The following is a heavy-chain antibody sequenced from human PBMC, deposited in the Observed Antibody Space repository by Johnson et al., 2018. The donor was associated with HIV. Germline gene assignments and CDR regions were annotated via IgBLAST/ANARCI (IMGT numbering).Heavy chain of an antibody. CDR3: ARALEVGATTANEAFDI. J-gene: IGHJ3*02. CDR2: IWYDGSNK. V-gene: IGHV3-30*04. Sequence: QVQLVESGGGLVQPGGSLRLSCAASGFTFSSYAMSWVRQAPGKGLEWVALIWYDGSNKYYADSVKGRFTISRDNSRNTLYLQMNSLRAEDTAVNYCARALEVGATTANEAFDIWGQGTMVTVSS. D-gene: IGHD1-26*01. CDR1: GFTFSSYA.